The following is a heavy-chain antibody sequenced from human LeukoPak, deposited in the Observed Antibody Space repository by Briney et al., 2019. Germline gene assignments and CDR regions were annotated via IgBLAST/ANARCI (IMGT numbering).Heavy chain of an antibody. Sequence: SGGSLRLSCAASGFTFSSYSMNWVRQAPGKGLEWVSSISSSSSYIYYADSVKGRFTISRDNAKNSLYLQMNSLRAEDTAVYYCARGRGSYGYSFDYWGQGTLVTVSS. CDR3: ARGRGSYGYSFDY. CDR2: ISSSSSYI. V-gene: IGHV3-21*01. CDR1: GFTFSSYS. J-gene: IGHJ4*02. D-gene: IGHD5-18*01.